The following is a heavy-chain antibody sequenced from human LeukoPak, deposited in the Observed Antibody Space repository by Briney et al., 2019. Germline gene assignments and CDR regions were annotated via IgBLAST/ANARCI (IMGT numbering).Heavy chain of an antibody. J-gene: IGHJ4*02. CDR1: GFRFSDDA. CDR3: AKERSSSWYYFDY. Sequence: GGSLRLSCAASGFRFSDDAMGWVRQAPGKGLEWVSSIGDSTGSAYYADSVKGRFTISRDNSKNTLYLQMNSLRAEDTAVYYCAKERSSSWYYFDYWGQGTLVTVSS. D-gene: IGHD6-13*01. CDR2: IGDSTGSA. V-gene: IGHV3-23*01.